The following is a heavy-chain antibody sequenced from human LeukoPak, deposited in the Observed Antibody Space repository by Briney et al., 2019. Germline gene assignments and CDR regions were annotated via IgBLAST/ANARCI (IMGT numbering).Heavy chain of an antibody. V-gene: IGHV3-9*01. CDR1: GFTFDDYA. Sequence: GRSLRLSCAASGFTFDDYAMQWVRQAPGKGLEWVSGISRNGGSIGYADSVKGRFTISRDNAKNSLYLQMNSLRAEDTALYYCAKDTYSTSLTGFDHWGQGTLVTVSS. CDR3: AKDTYSTSLTGFDH. CDR2: ISRNGGSI. J-gene: IGHJ4*02. D-gene: IGHD6-6*01.